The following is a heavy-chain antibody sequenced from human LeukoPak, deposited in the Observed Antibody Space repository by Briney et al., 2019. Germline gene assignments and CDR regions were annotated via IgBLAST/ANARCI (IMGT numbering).Heavy chain of an antibody. CDR1: GGSISSGDYY. D-gene: IGHD2-2*01. CDR2: IYYSGST. Sequence: SETLSLTCTVSGGSISSGDYYWSWIRQPPGKGLEWIGYIYYSGSTNYNPSLKSRVTISVDTSKNQFSLKLSSVTPADTAVYYCARLGHCSSTSCYGLDYWGQGTLVTVSS. J-gene: IGHJ4*02. CDR3: ARLGHCSSTSCYGLDY. V-gene: IGHV4-61*08.